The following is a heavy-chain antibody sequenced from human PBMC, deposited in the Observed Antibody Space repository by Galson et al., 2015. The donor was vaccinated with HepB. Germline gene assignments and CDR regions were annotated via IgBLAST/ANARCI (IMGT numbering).Heavy chain of an antibody. CDR1: GFTFSSYS. CDR2: INSYGHNT. D-gene: IGHD2-15*01. V-gene: IGHV3-23*01. CDR3: AKDRESTPSCFDH. Sequence: SLRLSCAASGFTFSSYSMSWVRQAPGKGLEWVSLINSYGHNTYYADSVKGRFTISRDNSKSTLYLQMNSLRAEGTAIYYCAKDRESTPSCFDHWGQGALVTVSS. J-gene: IGHJ4*02.